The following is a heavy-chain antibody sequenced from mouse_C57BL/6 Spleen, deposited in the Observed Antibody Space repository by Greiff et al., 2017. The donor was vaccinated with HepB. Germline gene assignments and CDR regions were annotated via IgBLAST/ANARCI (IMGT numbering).Heavy chain of an antibody. CDR3: ARQEVTETSFAY. CDR2: ISSGGSYT. Sequence: EVKLLESGGDLVKPGGSLKLSCAASGFTFSSYGMSWVRQTPDKRLEWVATISSGGSYTYYPDSVKGRFTISRYNAKNTLYLQMSSLKSEDTAICYCARQEVTETSFAYWCQGTLVTVSA. V-gene: IGHV5-6*01. D-gene: IGHD4-1*01. J-gene: IGHJ3*01. CDR1: GFTFSSYG.